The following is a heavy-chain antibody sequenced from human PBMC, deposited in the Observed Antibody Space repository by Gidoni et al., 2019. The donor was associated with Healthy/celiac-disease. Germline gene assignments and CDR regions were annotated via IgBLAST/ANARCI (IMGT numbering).Heavy chain of an antibody. V-gene: IGHV4-34*01. CDR3: AGNSRSGSYFHRPPRD. CDR2: INHSGST. J-gene: IGHJ4*02. CDR1: GGSFSGYY. D-gene: IGHD3-10*01. Sequence: QVQLQQWGAGLLKPSDTPSLTCAVYGGSFSGYYWSWIRQPPGKGLEWIGEINHSGSTNYNPSLKSRVTISVDTSKNQFSLKLSSVTAADTAVYYCAGNSRSGSYFHRPPRDWGQGTLVTVSS.